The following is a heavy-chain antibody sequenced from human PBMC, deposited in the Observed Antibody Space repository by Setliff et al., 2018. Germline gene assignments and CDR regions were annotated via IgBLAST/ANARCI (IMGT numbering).Heavy chain of an antibody. CDR3: ARSAANGGHDPCDI. V-gene: IGHV3-21*01. CDR1: GFPFSIYS. J-gene: IGHJ3*02. Sequence: GESLKISCAASGFPFSIYSMHWVRQAPGKGLEWVSSISDSSFHIYYRDSVKGRFTISRDNARNSLYLQMNSLRADDTAVYYCARSAANGGHDPCDIWGQGTMVTV. CDR2: ISDSSFHI. D-gene: IGHD6-25*01.